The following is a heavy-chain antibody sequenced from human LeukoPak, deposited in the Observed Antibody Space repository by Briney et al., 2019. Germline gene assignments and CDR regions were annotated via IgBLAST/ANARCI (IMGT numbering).Heavy chain of an antibody. J-gene: IGHJ4*02. CDR1: GFTFSSYS. V-gene: IGHV3-21*01. CDR3: ATSPTSKEDY. Sequence: PGGSLGLSCAASGFTFSSYSMNWVRQAPGKGLEWVSSISSSSSYIYYADSVKGRFTISRDNAKNSLYLQMNSLRAEDTAVYYCATSPTSKEDYWGQGTLVTVSS. CDR2: ISSSSSYI. D-gene: IGHD6-6*01.